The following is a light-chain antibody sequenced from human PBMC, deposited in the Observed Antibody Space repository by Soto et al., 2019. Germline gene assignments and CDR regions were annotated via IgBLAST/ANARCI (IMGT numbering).Light chain of an antibody. CDR2: TAS. V-gene: IGKV1-39*01. J-gene: IGKJ1*01. Sequence: DIQMTQSPSSLSASVGDRVTITCRASQSISSYLNWYQQKPGKAPKLLIYTASTLQSGVPSRFSGCGSGTDFALTISSXQPEDFATFYCQQSYNAPRTFGQGTKVDIK. CDR3: QQSYNAPRT. CDR1: QSISSY.